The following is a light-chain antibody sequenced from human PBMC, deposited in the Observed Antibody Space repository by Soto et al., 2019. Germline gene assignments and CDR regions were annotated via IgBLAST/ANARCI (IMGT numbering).Light chain of an antibody. V-gene: IGLV2-14*03. J-gene: IGLJ2*01. Sequence: QSALTQPASVSGSPGQSITFSCTGTSSDVGSYNYVSWYHQHPGKAPKLMIYDVSNRPLGISNRFSGSKSGNTASLTISGLQAEDEADYYCSSYTRSSTLVFGGGTKLTVL. CDR2: DVS. CDR1: SSDVGSYNY. CDR3: SSYTRSSTLV.